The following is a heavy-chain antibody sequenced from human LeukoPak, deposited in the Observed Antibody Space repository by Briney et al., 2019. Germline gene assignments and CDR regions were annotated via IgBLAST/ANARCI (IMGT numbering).Heavy chain of an antibody. J-gene: IGHJ5*02. CDR3: ARSTGRGP. V-gene: IGHV4-34*12. D-gene: IGHD3-10*01. Sequence: PSETLSLTCSVNGGSFSGYYWSWIRQSQGKGLEWIGETIHGGSVNYNPSLKSRVTISIETSKNQFSLNLTSVTAADTAVYYCARSTGRGPWGQGTLVIVSS. CDR2: TIHGGSV. CDR1: GGSFSGYY.